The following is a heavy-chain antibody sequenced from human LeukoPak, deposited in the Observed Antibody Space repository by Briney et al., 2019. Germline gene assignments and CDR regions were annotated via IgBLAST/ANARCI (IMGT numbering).Heavy chain of an antibody. V-gene: IGHV4-59*08. CDR2: IYYSGST. Sequence: SETLSLTCTVSGGSISSYHWSWIRQPPGKGLEWIGYIYYSGSTNYNPSLKSRVTISVDTSKNQFSLKLSSVTAADTAVYYCARFHYGSGIEYWGQGTLVTVSS. CDR1: GGSISSYH. J-gene: IGHJ4*02. D-gene: IGHD3-10*01. CDR3: ARFHYGSGIEY.